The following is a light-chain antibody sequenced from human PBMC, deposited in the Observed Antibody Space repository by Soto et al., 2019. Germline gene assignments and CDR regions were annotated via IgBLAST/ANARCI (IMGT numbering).Light chain of an antibody. Sequence: EIVMTQSPATLSVSPGERGTLSCRASQSVSISLAWYQQKPGQAPRLLIYGASYRATGIPARFSGSGSGTEFTLTISSLQSEDFAVYYCQQYDNWPRTFGQGTKVEIK. CDR1: QSVSIS. J-gene: IGKJ1*01. CDR3: QQYDNWPRT. CDR2: GAS. V-gene: IGKV3-15*01.